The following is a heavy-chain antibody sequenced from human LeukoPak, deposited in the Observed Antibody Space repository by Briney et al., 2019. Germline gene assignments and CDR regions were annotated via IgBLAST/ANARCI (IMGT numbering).Heavy chain of an antibody. D-gene: IGHD3-10*01. CDR3: ARGAGRVPGT. J-gene: IGHJ5*02. Sequence: SETLSLTCTVTGGSISGYYWRWVRQSPGKEPEWIGYIFYNGNTNYNPSLNRQVTISVDTSENQFSLKLSSGTAADTAMYYCARGAGRVPGTWGQGILVTVSS. CDR1: GGSISGYY. CDR2: IFYNGNT. V-gene: IGHV4-59*01.